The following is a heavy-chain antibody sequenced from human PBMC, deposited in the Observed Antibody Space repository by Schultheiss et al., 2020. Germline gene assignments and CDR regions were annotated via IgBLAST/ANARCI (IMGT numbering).Heavy chain of an antibody. CDR3: ARHTVTRTPSYYGMDV. Sequence: ASVKVSCKVSGYALAELSIHWVRLAPGKGLEWLGGFDPEHDKTTYAQKFQGRVTMTEDSSTDTAYMELSSLRSEDTAVYYCARHTVTRTPSYYGMDVWGKGTTVTVSS. CDR1: GYALAELS. V-gene: IGHV1-24*01. J-gene: IGHJ6*04. CDR2: FDPEHDKT. D-gene: IGHD4-11*01.